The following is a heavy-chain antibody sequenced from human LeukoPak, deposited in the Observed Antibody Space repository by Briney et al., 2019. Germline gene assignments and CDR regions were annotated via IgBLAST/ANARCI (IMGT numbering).Heavy chain of an antibody. D-gene: IGHD2-21*01. CDR3: ARGDVVAPFDY. Sequence: SETLSLTCTVSGGSISSSSYYWGWIRQPPGKGLEWIGSIYYSGSTYYNPSLKSRVTISVDTSKNQFSLKLSSVTAADTAVYYCARGDVVAPFDYWGQGTLVTVSS. CDR1: GGSISSSSYY. V-gene: IGHV4-39*07. CDR2: IYYSGST. J-gene: IGHJ4*02.